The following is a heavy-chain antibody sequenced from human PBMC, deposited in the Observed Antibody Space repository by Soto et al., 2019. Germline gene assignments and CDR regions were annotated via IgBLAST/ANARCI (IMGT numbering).Heavy chain of an antibody. J-gene: IGHJ4*02. CDR1: GCTCTSYS. V-gene: IGHV1-3*01. CDR2: INAGNDKT. CDR3: ARRGWFAEVFPFDL. D-gene: IGHD3-10*01. Sequence: SVRVSCKASGCTCTSYSIHWGRQAPVQRLEWMGWINAGNDKTKYSQKFQGRITITRDTSASTAYMELSSLRSEDKAVFYCARRGWFAEVFPFDLWGQGTLVRVS.